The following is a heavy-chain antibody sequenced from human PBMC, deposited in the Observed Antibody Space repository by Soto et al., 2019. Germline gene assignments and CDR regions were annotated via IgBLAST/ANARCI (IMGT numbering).Heavy chain of an antibody. CDR2: INAGNGNT. CDR3: ASVRPYSSGEGGDAFDI. V-gene: IGHV1-3*01. Sequence: ASVKVSCKASGYTFTSYAMHWVRQAPGQRLEWMGWINAGNGNTKYSQKFQGRVTITRDTSASTAYMELSSLRSEDTAVYYCASVRPYSSGEGGDAFDIWGQGTMVPVSS. J-gene: IGHJ3*02. D-gene: IGHD6-19*01. CDR1: GYTFTSYA.